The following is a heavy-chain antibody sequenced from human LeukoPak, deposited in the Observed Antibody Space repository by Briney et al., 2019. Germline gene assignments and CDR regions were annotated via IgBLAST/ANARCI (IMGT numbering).Heavy chain of an antibody. Sequence: GGSLRLSCAASGFTLSSSAMNWARQAPGKGLEWVSGISGSGGTTYYADSVKGRFTISSDNSKSTLYLQMNSLRAEDTAVYYCAKDVQVIYYDFWSGYALDYWGQGTLVTVSS. CDR3: AKDVQVIYYDFWSGYALDY. CDR2: ISGSGGTT. J-gene: IGHJ4*02. V-gene: IGHV3-23*01. D-gene: IGHD3-3*01. CDR1: GFTLSSSA.